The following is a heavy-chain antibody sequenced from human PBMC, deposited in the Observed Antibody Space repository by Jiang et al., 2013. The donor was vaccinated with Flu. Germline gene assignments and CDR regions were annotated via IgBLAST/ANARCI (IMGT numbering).Heavy chain of an antibody. CDR1: FSDYY. D-gene: IGHD5-24*01. Sequence: FSDYYMSWIRQAPGKGLEWVSYISSSSSYTNYADSVKGRFTISRDNAKNSLYLQMNSLRAEDTAVYYCARDSRDGYRYYFDYWGQGTLVTVSS. V-gene: IGHV3-11*05. CDR2: ISSSSSYT. J-gene: IGHJ4*02. CDR3: ARDSRDGYRYYFDY.